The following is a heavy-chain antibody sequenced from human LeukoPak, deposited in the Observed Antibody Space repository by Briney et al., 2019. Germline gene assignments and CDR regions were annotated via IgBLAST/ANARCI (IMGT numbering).Heavy chain of an antibody. CDR3: ATADCSGGSCPIDV. J-gene: IGHJ6*04. V-gene: IGHV1-2*04. Sequence: ASVKVSCKASGYTFTGYYMHWVRQAPGQGLEWMGWINPNSGGTNYAQKFQGWVTMTRDTSISTAYMELSRLRSDDTAVYYCATADCSGGSCPIDVWGKGTTATVSS. D-gene: IGHD2-15*01. CDR1: GYTFTGYY. CDR2: INPNSGGT.